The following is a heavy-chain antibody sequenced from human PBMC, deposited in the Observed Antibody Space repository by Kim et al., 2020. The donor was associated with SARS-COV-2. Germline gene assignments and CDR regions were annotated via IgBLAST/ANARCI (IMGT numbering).Heavy chain of an antibody. V-gene: IGHV1-3*01. CDR3: ARGYSSGWRYWYFDL. J-gene: IGHJ2*01. D-gene: IGHD6-19*01. Sequence: QKFQGRVTSTRDTSASTAYMELSSLRSEDTAVYYCARGYSSGWRYWYFDLWGRGTLVTVSS.